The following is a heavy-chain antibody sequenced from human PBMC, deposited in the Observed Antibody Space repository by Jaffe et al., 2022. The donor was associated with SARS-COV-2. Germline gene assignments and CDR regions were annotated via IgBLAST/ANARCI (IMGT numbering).Heavy chain of an antibody. CDR2: IKSKTDGGTT. D-gene: IGHD5-18*01. CDR3: TTDPAMAYYYYYYMDV. Sequence: EVQLVESGGGLVKPGGSLRLSCAASGFTFSNAWMSWVRQAPGKGLEWVGRIKSKTDGGTTDYAAPVKGRFTISRDDSKNTLYLQMNSLKTEDTAVYYCTTDPAMAYYYYYYMDVWGKGTTVTVSS. CDR1: GFTFSNAW. J-gene: IGHJ6*03. V-gene: IGHV3-15*01.